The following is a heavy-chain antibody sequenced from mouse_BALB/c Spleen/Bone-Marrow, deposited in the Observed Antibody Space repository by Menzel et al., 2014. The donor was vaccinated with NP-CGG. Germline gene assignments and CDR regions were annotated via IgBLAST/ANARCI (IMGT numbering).Heavy chain of an antibody. CDR2: IWSGGST. CDR1: GFSLTSYG. V-gene: IGHV2-2*02. Sequence: VKLMESGPGLVQPSQSLSIPCTVSGFSLTSYGVHWVRQSPGKGLEWLGVIWSGGSTDYNAAFISRLSISKDNSKSQVFFKMNSLQANDTAIYYCARNGDYAMDYWGQGTSVTVSS. CDR3: ARNGDYAMDY. J-gene: IGHJ4*01.